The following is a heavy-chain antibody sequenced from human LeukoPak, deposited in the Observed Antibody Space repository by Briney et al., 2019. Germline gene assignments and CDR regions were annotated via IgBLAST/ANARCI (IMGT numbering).Heavy chain of an antibody. CDR2: IYYSGST. CDR3: ARRAYSGSYASYFDY. CDR1: GGSISSSSYY. J-gene: IGHJ4*02. Sequence: SETLSLTCTVSGGSISSSSYYWPWIRQPPGKRLEWIGSIYYSGSTYYNPSLRSRVTISVDTSKNQFSLKLSSVTASDTAVYYCARRAYSGSYASYFDYWGQGTLVTVSS. D-gene: IGHD1-26*01. V-gene: IGHV4-39*01.